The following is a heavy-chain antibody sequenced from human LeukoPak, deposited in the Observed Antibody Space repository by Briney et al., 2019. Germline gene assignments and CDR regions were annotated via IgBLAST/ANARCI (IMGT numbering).Heavy chain of an antibody. CDR1: RFTFNNYA. CDR2: ISGSGGST. Sequence: GGSLRLSCAASRFTFNNYAMSWVRQAPGKGLEWVSAISGSGGSTYYADSVKGRFTISRDNSKNTLYLQMNSLRAEEPAVYYCAKLWFGELLYFDYWGQGTLVTVSS. V-gene: IGHV3-23*01. CDR3: AKLWFGELLYFDY. J-gene: IGHJ4*02. D-gene: IGHD3-10*01.